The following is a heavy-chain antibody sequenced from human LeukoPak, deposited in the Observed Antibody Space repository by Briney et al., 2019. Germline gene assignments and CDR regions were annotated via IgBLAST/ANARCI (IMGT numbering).Heavy chain of an antibody. Sequence: PGGSLRLSCAASGFTFSSYAMSWVRQAPGKGLEWVSVIYTDGSTYYADSVKGRFTISRDNSKSSMYLQMNSLRAEDTAVYYCARRARELLPYYFDYWGQGTLVTVSS. CDR2: IYTDGST. V-gene: IGHV3-53*01. CDR1: GFTFSSYA. CDR3: ARRARELLPYYFDY. J-gene: IGHJ4*02. D-gene: IGHD3-10*01.